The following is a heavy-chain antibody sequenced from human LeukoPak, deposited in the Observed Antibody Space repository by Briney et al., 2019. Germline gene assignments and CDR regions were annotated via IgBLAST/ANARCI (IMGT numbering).Heavy chain of an antibody. Sequence: GGSLRLSCAASGFTFNNYAMNWVRQAPGRGLEWLSYVSSDSSVIYYAESVKGRFTISRDNAKNTLYLQMNSLRAEDTAVYYCAKDPSQGLRFDYWGQGTLVTVSS. D-gene: IGHD5-12*01. CDR2: VSSDSSVI. V-gene: IGHV3-48*01. CDR3: AKDPSQGLRFDY. CDR1: GFTFNNYA. J-gene: IGHJ4*02.